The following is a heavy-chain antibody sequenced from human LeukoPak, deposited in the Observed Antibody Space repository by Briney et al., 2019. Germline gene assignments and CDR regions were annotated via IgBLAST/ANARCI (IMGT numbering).Heavy chain of an antibody. Sequence: GESLKISCKGSGYSFTKYWISWVRQMPGKGLEWMGKIDPSDSYTFYNPSFQGPVTISADKSISTAYLQWSSLKASDTAMYYCATPAIAGVAYGMDVWGQGTTVTVSS. J-gene: IGHJ6*02. CDR3: ATPAIAGVAYGMDV. CDR1: GYSFTKYW. CDR2: IDPSDSYT. D-gene: IGHD6-13*01. V-gene: IGHV5-10-1*01.